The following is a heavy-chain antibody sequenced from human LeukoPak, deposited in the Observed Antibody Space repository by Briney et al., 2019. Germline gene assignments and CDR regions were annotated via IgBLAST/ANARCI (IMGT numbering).Heavy chain of an antibody. CDR1: GGSISSSSYY. CDR2: IYYSGST. CDR3: ARIVVPAAIWWFDP. Sequence: SETLSLTCTVSGGSISSSSYYWGWIRQPPGKGLEWIGTIYYSGSTYYNPSLKSRVTMSVDTSKNQFSLKLSSVTAADTAVYYCARIVVPAAIWWFDPWGQGTLVTVSS. D-gene: IGHD2-2*01. J-gene: IGHJ5*02. V-gene: IGHV4-39*01.